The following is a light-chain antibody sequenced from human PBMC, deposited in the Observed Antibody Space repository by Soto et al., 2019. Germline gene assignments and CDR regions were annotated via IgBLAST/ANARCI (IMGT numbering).Light chain of an antibody. Sequence: DIVMTQSPDSLAVSLGERATINCKSSQNVLYSSNSENYLAWYQQKPGQPLKLLIYWASTREYGVPDRFSGSGSGTDVTLTISSLQGEDVAVYYGQQYYTTPYTFGQGTNLEIK. CDR3: QQYYTTPYT. CDR2: WAS. CDR1: QNVLYSSNSENY. V-gene: IGKV4-1*01. J-gene: IGKJ2*01.